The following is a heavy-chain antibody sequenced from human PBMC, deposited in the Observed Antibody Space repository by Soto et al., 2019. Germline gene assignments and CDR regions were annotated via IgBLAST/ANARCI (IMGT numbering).Heavy chain of an antibody. Sequence: SKTLSLTCAISADSGAGNSASWNCIRPSPSRGLEWLGRTYYCSKWYNDYAVSVNRRMSVTPDTSKNQFSLHLNSVTPEDTAVYYCARDFPYYESSYSYFDYWGQGALVTV. CDR3: ARDFPYYESSYSYFDY. CDR2: TYYCSKWYN. V-gene: IGHV6-1*01. CDR1: ADSGAGNSAS. J-gene: IGHJ4*02. D-gene: IGHD3-16*01.